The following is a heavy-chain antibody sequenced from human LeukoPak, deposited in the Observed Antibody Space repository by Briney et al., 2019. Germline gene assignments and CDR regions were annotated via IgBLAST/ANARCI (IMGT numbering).Heavy chain of an antibody. CDR2: ISSSSSYI. Sequence: GGSLRLSCAASGFTFSSYSMNWVRQAPGKGLDWVSSISSSSSYIYYADSVKGRFTISRDNAKNSLYLQMNSLRAEDTAVYYCARDPINYYGSGSYDYWGQGTLVTVSS. J-gene: IGHJ4*02. V-gene: IGHV3-21*01. CDR1: GFTFSSYS. CDR3: ARDPINYYGSGSYDY. D-gene: IGHD3-10*01.